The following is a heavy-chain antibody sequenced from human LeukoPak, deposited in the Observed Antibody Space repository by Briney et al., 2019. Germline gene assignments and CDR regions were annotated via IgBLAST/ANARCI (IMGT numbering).Heavy chain of an antibody. J-gene: IGHJ4*02. Sequence: PGGSLRLSCVVSGFNSEDHAMHWVRQAPGKGLEWVSGIYWSSSGTGYADSVKGRFTISRDNSKNTLYLQMNSLRAEDTAVYYCAKDTRYSSGPFDYWGQGTLVTVSS. CDR3: AKDTRYSSGPFDY. CDR1: GFNSEDHA. V-gene: IGHV3-23*05. D-gene: IGHD6-19*01. CDR2: IYWSSSGT.